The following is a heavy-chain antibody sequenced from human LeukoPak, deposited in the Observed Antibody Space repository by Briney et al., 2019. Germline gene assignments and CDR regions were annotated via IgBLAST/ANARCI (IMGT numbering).Heavy chain of an antibody. V-gene: IGHV3-33*06. D-gene: IGHD5-18*01. Sequence: PGGSLRLSCGASGFTFSSYGMHWVRQAPGKGLEWVAVIWYDGSNKYYADSVKGRFTISRDNSKNTLYLQMNSLRAEDTAVYYCAKDRRTAMAPTRANNWFDPWGQGTLVTVSS. CDR3: AKDRRTAMAPTRANNWFDP. CDR1: GFTFSSYG. CDR2: IWYDGSNK. J-gene: IGHJ5*02.